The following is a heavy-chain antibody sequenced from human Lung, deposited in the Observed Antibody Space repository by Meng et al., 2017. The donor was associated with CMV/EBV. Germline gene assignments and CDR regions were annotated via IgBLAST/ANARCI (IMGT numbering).Heavy chain of an antibody. D-gene: IGHD2-2*01. CDR3: AKVRVGHCSSTSCDDY. CDR2: IRYDGSNK. J-gene: IGHJ4*02. CDR1: GFTFSSYG. Sequence: GGSXRLXXAASGFTFSSYGMHWVRQAPGKGLEWVAFIRYDGSNKYYADSVKGRFTISRDNSKNTLYLQMNSLRAEDTAVYYCAKVRVGHCSSTSCDDYWGQGTXVTVSS. V-gene: IGHV3-30*02.